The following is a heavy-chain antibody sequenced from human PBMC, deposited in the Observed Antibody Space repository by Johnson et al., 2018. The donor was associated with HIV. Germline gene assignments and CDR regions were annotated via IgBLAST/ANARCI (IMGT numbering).Heavy chain of an antibody. V-gene: IGHV3-7*04. CDR2: IKQDGSEK. CDR1: GFTFSSYW. D-gene: IGHD1-7*01. J-gene: IGHJ3*02. Sequence: EQLVESGGGVVQPGGSLRLSCAASGFTFSSYWMSWVRQAPGKGLEWVANIKQDGSEKYYVDSVKGRCTISRDNAKNYLYLQMNSRRAEDTAVYYCARGRTGTKYDAFGIWCQGTMVTVSS. CDR3: ARGRTGTKYDAFGI.